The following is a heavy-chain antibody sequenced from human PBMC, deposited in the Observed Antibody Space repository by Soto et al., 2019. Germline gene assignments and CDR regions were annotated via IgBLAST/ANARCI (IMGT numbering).Heavy chain of an antibody. V-gene: IGHV1-58*01. CDR2: IVVGSGNT. J-gene: IGHJ6*02. Sequence: QMQLVQSGPEVKKPGTSVKVSCKASGFTFTSSAVQWVRQARGQRLEWIGWIVVGSGNTNYAQKFQERVTITRDMSTSTAYMELSSLRSEDTAVYYCAADTNPTYYYYYGMDVWGQGTTVNVSS. D-gene: IGHD2-2*01. CDR3: AADTNPTYYYYYGMDV. CDR1: GFTFTSSA.